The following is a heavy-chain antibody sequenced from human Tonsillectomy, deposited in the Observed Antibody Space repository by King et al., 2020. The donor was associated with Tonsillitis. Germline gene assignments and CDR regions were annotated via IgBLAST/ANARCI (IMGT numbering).Heavy chain of an antibody. J-gene: IGHJ4*02. CDR1: GFTFSNYA. V-gene: IGHV3-30-3*01. Sequence: VQLVESGKGVVQPGRSLRLSCAASGFTFSNYAMHWVCQAPGKGLEWVAIISYDGSNKYYADSVRGRFTISRDNSKNTLYLQMNSLRAEDTAVYHCARDQSPGDSNGYLDYWGQGTLVTVSS. CDR2: ISYDGSNK. CDR3: ARDQSPGDSNGYLDY. D-gene: IGHD3-22*01.